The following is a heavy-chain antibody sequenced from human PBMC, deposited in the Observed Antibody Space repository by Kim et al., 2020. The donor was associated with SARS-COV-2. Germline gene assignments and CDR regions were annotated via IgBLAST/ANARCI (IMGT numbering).Heavy chain of an antibody. D-gene: IGHD3-22*01. J-gene: IGHJ1*01. CDR2: ISGDASGK. Sequence: GGSLRLSCEASGFRFGSYGMHWVRQAPGQGPEWVSAISGDASGKFYRDSVRGRFTISRDNSKKTLYLQMDSLRAEDTAVYYCTKGFIDSSGCYVYFHHWGQGTLVTVSS. CDR3: TKGFIDSSGCYVYFHH. V-gene: IGHV3-23*01. CDR1: GFRFGSYG.